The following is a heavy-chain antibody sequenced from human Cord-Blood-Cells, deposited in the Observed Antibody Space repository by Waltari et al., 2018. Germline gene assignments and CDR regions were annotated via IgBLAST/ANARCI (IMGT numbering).Heavy chain of an antibody. D-gene: IGHD3-22*01. Sequence: QVQLVQSGAAVKQPGASVKVSCKESGYTFTGYSMLWVRQAPGQGLEWMGWINPNSGGTNYAQKFQGRVTMTRDTSISTAYMELSRLRSDDTAVYYCAREPPYDSSGNWFDPWGQGTLVTVSS. V-gene: IGHV1-2*02. CDR2: INPNSGGT. CDR1: GYTFTGYS. CDR3: AREPPYDSSGNWFDP. J-gene: IGHJ5*02.